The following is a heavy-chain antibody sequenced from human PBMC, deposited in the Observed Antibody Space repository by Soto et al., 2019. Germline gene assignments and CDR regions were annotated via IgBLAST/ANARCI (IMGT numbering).Heavy chain of an antibody. V-gene: IGHV4-39*01. J-gene: IGHJ5*02. CDR2: IYYSGST. Sequence: KSSETLSLTCTVSGGSISSSSYYWGWIRQPPGKGLEWIGSIYYSGSTYYNPSLKSRVTISVDTSKNQFSLKLSSVTAADTAVYYCARAYYDILTGYYSWIRAPQNWFDPWGQGTLVTVSS. CDR1: GGSISSSSYY. CDR3: ARAYYDILTGYYSWIRAPQNWFDP. D-gene: IGHD3-9*01.